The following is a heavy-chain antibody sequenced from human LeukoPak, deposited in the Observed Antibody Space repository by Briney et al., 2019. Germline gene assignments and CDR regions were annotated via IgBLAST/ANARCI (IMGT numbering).Heavy chain of an antibody. CDR2: IYYSGGT. Sequence: SETLSLTCTVSGDSISTYYWSWIRQPPGKGLEWIGYIYYSGGTNYNPSLKSRVTISVDTSKNQFSLRLSSVTAADTAVYYCARALFRGSYRDFDYWGQGTLVTVSS. D-gene: IGHD1-26*01. J-gene: IGHJ4*02. V-gene: IGHV4-59*01. CDR3: ARALFRGSYRDFDY. CDR1: GDSISTYY.